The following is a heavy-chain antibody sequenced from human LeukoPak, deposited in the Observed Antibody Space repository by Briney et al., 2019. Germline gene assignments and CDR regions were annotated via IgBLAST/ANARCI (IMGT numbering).Heavy chain of an antibody. CDR2: IYTSGSN. V-gene: IGHV4-4*07. Sequence: SETLSLTCTVSGVPISRYYWTWIRQSAGKGLEWIGRIYTSGSNNYNPSVKSRVTMSVDTSQNQFSLKLTSVTAADTAVYYCAGVKVWGSYQTAFDYWGQGTLVTVSS. J-gene: IGHJ4*02. CDR3: AGVKVWGSYQTAFDY. CDR1: GVPISRYY. D-gene: IGHD3-16*02.